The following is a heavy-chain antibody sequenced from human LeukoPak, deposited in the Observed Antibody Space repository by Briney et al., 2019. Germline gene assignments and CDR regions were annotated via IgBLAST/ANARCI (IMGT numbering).Heavy chain of an antibody. D-gene: IGHD2-2*01. CDR1: GFTFSSYS. CDR3: ARGATRATRHFDV. CDR2: IAGNNSPT. Sequence: GESLRLSCVASGFTFSSYSLAWVRQTPGKGLAWVSIIAGNNSPTFYADSVEGRFTISRDNSKNMGYLQMNSLRVEDSGVYFCARGATRATRHFDVWGRGTLVTVSS. V-gene: IGHV3-23*01. J-gene: IGHJ2*01.